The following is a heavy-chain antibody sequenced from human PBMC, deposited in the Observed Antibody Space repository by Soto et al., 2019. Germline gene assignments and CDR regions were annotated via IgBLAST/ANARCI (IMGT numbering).Heavy chain of an antibody. CDR1: GFTLRTNG. CDR3: AGHGGYSY. V-gene: IGHV3-23*01. J-gene: IGHJ4*02. CDR2: ILGSGGDT. Sequence: GGSLRLSCAATGFTLRTNGMSWFRQAPGKGLEWVSSILGSGGDTYYADSLKGRFTISRDNSKTTLYLQLNSLGAEDTALYYCAGHGGYSYLGQGTLVTVSS. D-gene: IGHD2-15*01.